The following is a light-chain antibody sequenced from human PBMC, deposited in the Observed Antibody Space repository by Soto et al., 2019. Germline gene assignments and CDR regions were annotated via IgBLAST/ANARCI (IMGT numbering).Light chain of an antibody. CDR3: QQYGSSPQT. CDR1: QSVSSNH. Sequence: VLTQTQGTLSLSPGARATLSCRASQSVSSNHLAWYQQKPGQAPRLLIYGGSSRATGIPVRFSGSGSETDFTLTISRLEPEDFAVYYCQQYGSSPQTFGQGTKVDIK. CDR2: GGS. J-gene: IGKJ1*01. V-gene: IGKV3-20*01.